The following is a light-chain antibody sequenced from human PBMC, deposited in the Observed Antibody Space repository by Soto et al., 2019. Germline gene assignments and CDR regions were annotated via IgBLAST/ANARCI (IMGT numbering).Light chain of an antibody. CDR3: SSYTGSSNYV. Sequence: SVLTQPASVSGSPGQSITISCTGTSSDVGGYNYVSWYQHHPGKAPKLMIYEVSNRPSGLSNRFSGSKSGNTASLTISGLQAEDEADYYCSSYTGSSNYVFGTGTKVTVL. CDR1: SSDVGGYNY. CDR2: EVS. J-gene: IGLJ1*01. V-gene: IGLV2-14*01.